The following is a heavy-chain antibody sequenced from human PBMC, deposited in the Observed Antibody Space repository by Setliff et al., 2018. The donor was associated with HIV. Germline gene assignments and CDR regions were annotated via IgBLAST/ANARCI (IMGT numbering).Heavy chain of an antibody. CDR1: GTSFSDHY. D-gene: IGHD6-13*01. CDR2: IYNTGST. J-gene: IGHJ4*02. V-gene: IGHV4-34*09. CDR3: ARGRGSSSSWPIDY. Sequence: KPSETLSLTCSVYGTSFSDHYWSWVRQTPGKGLEWIGYIYNTGSTYHSPSLESRVTISIDTSKNQFSLKLSSVTAADTAVYFCARGRGSSSSWPIDYWGQGTLVTVSS.